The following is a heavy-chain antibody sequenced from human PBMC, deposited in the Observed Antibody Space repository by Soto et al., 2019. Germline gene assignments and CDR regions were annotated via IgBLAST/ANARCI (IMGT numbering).Heavy chain of an antibody. D-gene: IGHD3-22*01. J-gene: IGHJ3*02. CDR1: GGTFSSYA. V-gene: IGHV1-69*06. Sequence: QVQLVQSGAEVKKPGSSVKVSCKASGGTFSSYAISWVRQAPGQGLEWMGGIIPIFGTANYAQKFQGRVTITADKSTSTAYMELSSLRSEDTAVYYCARALITMIVVVNPPGAFDIWGQGTMVTVSS. CDR2: IIPIFGTA. CDR3: ARALITMIVVVNPPGAFDI.